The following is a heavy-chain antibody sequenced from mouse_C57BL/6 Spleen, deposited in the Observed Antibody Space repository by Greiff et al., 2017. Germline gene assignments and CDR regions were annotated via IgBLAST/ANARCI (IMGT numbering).Heavy chain of an antibody. CDR2: ISYDGSN. V-gene: IGHV3-6*01. Sequence: DVKLQESGPGLVKPSQSLSLTCSVTGYSITSGYYWNWIRQFPGNKLEWMGYISYDGSNNYNPSLKNRISITRDTSKNQFFLKLNSVTTEDTATYYCARDHGTGHWFAYWGQGTLVTVSA. CDR1: GYSITSGYY. J-gene: IGHJ3*01. CDR3: ARDHGTGHWFAY. D-gene: IGHD2-1*01.